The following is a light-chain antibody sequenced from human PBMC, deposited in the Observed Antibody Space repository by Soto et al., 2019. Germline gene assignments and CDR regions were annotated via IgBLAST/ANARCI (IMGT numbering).Light chain of an antibody. CDR2: EVS. J-gene: IGLJ1*01. Sequence: QSALTQPASVSGSPGQSITISCTGTSSDVGGYNYVSWYQQHPGKAPKLMIYEVSNRPSGVSNRFSGSKSGNTASLTISGLQADDEADYYCSSYTSSSTPYVFGTGTKLTVI. CDR3: SSYTSSSTPYV. CDR1: SSDVGGYNY. V-gene: IGLV2-14*01.